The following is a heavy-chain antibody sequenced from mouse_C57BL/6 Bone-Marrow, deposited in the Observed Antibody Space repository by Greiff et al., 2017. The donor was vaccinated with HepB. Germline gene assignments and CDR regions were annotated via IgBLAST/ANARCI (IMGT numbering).Heavy chain of an antibody. D-gene: IGHD1-1*01. V-gene: IGHV2-9-1*01. CDR1: GFSLTSYA. J-gene: IGHJ1*03. Sequence: VKLVESGPGLVAPSQSLSITCTVSGFSLTSYAISWVRQPPGKGLEWLGVIWTGGGTNYNSALKSRLSISKDNSKSQVFLKMNSLQTDDTARYYCAKINYYGSPGYFDVWGTGTTVTVSS. CDR2: IWTGGGT. CDR3: AKINYYGSPGYFDV.